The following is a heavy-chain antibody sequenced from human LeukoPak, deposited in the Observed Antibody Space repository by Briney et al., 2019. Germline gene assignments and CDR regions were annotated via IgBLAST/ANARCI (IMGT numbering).Heavy chain of an antibody. V-gene: IGHV3-48*03. CDR3: ARPMTDYCDRSGYCGLYGL. CDR2: ISSSGSTI. J-gene: IGHJ4*02. D-gene: IGHD3-22*01. CDR1: GFTFSSYE. Sequence: GGSLRLSCAASGFTFSSYEMNWVRQAPGKGLEWVSYISSSGSTIYYADSVKGRFTISRDNAKNSLYLQMNSLRAEDTAVYYCARPMTDYCDRSGYCGLYGLWGQGTLVTVSS.